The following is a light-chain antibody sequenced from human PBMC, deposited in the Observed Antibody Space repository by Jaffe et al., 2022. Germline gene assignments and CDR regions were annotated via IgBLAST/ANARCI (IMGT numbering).Light chain of an antibody. J-gene: IGLJ2*01. Sequence: QSALTQPPSASGSPGQSVTISCTGTSRDVGTYNYVSWYQQHPGKAPKLMIYEVTKRPSGVPDRFSGSKSGNTASLTVSGLQAEDEADYYCSSYAGTNKGVFGGGTKLTVL. CDR2: EVT. CDR3: SSYAGTNKGV. CDR1: SRDVGTYNY. V-gene: IGLV2-8*01.